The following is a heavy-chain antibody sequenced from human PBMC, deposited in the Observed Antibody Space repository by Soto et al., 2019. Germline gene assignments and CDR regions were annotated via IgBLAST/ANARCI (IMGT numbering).Heavy chain of an antibody. D-gene: IGHD5-18*01. J-gene: IGHJ6*02. CDR3: ARDGEGTAMVSAYYYYGMDV. V-gene: IGHV3-21*01. CDR1: GFTFSSYS. Sequence: GGSLRLSCAASGFTFSSYSMNWVRQAPGKGLEWVSSISSSSYIYYADSVKGRFTISRDNAKNSLYLQMNSLRAEDTAVYYCARDGEGTAMVSAYYYYGMDVWGQGTTVTVSS. CDR2: ISSSSYI.